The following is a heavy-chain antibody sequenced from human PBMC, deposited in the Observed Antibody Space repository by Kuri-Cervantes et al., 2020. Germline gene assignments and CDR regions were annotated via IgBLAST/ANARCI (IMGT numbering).Heavy chain of an antibody. Sequence: SETLSLTCTVSGGSISSYCWSWIRQPPGKGLEWIAYIYYSGSTYYNPSLKSRVTISVDTSKNQFSLKLSSVTAADTAVYYCARKSDERGEGIDYWGQGTLVPVSS. V-gene: IGHV4-30-4*01. CDR2: IYYSGST. CDR3: ARKSDERGEGIDY. CDR1: GGSISSYC. J-gene: IGHJ4*02. D-gene: IGHD3-10*01.